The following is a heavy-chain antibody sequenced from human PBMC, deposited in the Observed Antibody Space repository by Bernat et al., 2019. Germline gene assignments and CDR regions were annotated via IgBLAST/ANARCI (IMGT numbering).Heavy chain of an antibody. V-gene: IGHV1-46*01. D-gene: IGHD6-19*01. Sequence: QVQLVQSVAEVKKPGASVKVSYKASGYTFTSYYIHCVRQAPGQGLEWMGIINPSSGTTSYAQKYQGRVTMNRDTSTNTAYMELSSLGSEDAAVVYCAAEVNSSPFGVWVHWGQGTLVTVSS. CDR1: GYTFTSYY. CDR3: AAEVNSSPFGVWVH. J-gene: IGHJ4*02. CDR2: INPSSGTT.